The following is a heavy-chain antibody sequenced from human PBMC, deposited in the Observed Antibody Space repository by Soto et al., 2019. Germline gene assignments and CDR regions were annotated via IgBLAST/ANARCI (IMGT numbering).Heavy chain of an antibody. Sequence: EVQLVESGGGLVQPGRSLRLSCAASGFTFDDYAMHWVRQAPGKGLEWVSGISWNSGSIGYADSVKGRFTISRDNAKNSLYLQMNSLRAEDTALYYCAKDISEEGNQIGYYYYGMDVWGQGTTVTVSS. D-gene: IGHD3-10*01. CDR2: ISWNSGSI. J-gene: IGHJ6*02. CDR3: AKDISEEGNQIGYYYYGMDV. CDR1: GFTFDDYA. V-gene: IGHV3-9*01.